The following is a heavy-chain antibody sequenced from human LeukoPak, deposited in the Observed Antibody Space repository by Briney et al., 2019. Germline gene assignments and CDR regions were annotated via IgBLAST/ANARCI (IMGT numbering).Heavy chain of an antibody. Sequence: GASVKVSCKASGYTFTSYYMHWVRQAPGQGLEWTGIINPSGGSTSYAQKFQGRVTMTRDTSTSTVYMELSSLRSEDTAVYYCARDIYGSGSYPLYYFDYWGQGTLVTVSS. V-gene: IGHV1-46*03. CDR2: INPSGGST. CDR1: GYTFTSYY. CDR3: ARDIYGSGSYPLYYFDY. D-gene: IGHD3-10*01. J-gene: IGHJ4*02.